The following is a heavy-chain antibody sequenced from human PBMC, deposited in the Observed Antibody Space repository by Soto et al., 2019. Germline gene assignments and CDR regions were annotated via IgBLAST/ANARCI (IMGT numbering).Heavy chain of an antibody. D-gene: IGHD2-8*01. CDR1: GGSLSGHY. CDR2: INHSGST. CDR3: ARGPSRLLMGGSFA. V-gene: IGHV4-34*01. J-gene: IGHJ5*02. Sequence: KPSETLSLTCAVYGGSLSGHYWSWTRQPPGKGLEWIGEINHSGSTTYNPSLESRLAISVDTSKNQFSLRLNSVTAADTAVYYCARGPSRLLMGGSFAWGQGALVTVSS.